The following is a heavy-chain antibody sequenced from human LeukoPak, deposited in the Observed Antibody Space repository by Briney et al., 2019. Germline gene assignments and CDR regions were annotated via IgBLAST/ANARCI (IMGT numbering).Heavy chain of an antibody. V-gene: IGHV4-34*01. CDR3: ARVSDSSSWNYYYYMDV. J-gene: IGHJ6*03. Sequence: SETLSLTCAVYGGSFSGYYWSWIRQPPGKGLEWIGEISHSGSTNYNPSLKSRVTISVDTSKNQFSLKLSSVTAADTAVYYCARVSDSSSWNYYYYMDVWGKGTTVTISS. CDR1: GGSFSGYY. CDR2: ISHSGST. D-gene: IGHD6-13*01.